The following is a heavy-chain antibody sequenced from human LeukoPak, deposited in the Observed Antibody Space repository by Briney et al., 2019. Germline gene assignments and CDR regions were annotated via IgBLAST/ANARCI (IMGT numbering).Heavy chain of an antibody. CDR3: ARGVSALSY. D-gene: IGHD2-8*01. CDR1: GGSISSGGHY. Sequence: PSQTLSLTCTVSGGSISSGGHYWSWIRQPPGKGLEWIGYIFQSGSTDYNPSLKSRITISVDRSKNQFSLKLSSLTAADTAIYYCARGVSALSYWGQGTLVTVSS. J-gene: IGHJ4*02. CDR2: IFQSGST. V-gene: IGHV4-30-2*01.